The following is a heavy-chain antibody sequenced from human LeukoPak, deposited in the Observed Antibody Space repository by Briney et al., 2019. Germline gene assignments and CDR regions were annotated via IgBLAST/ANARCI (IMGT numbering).Heavy chain of an antibody. V-gene: IGHV4-59*08. CDR2: IYYSGST. D-gene: IGHD2-21*02. J-gene: IGHJ4*02. Sequence: SETLSLTCTVSGGSISSYYWSWIRQPLGKRLEWIGYIYYSGSTNYNPSIKSRVTLSVDTSKNQFSLKLSSVTAADTAVYYCARQAGTVTAPFDYWGQGTLVTVSS. CDR3: ARQAGTVTAPFDY. CDR1: GGSISSYY.